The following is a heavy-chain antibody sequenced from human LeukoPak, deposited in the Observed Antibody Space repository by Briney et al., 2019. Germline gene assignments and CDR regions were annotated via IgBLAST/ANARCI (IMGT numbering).Heavy chain of an antibody. J-gene: IGHJ4*02. Sequence: SETLSLTCTVSGGSISNYDWNWIRQPAGKGLEWIGRIYTSGSTNYNPSLKSRVTISVDTSMHQFSLKLSSVTAADTAVYYCARVSGYSYGTNHFDYWGRGTLVTVSS. V-gene: IGHV4-4*07. CDR1: GGSISNYD. CDR3: ARVSGYSYGTNHFDY. D-gene: IGHD5-18*01. CDR2: IYTSGST.